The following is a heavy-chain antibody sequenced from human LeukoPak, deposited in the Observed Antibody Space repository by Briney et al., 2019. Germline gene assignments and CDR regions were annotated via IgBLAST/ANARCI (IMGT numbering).Heavy chain of an antibody. D-gene: IGHD6-19*01. J-gene: IGHJ4*02. CDR1: GYTFTVYY. V-gene: IGHV1-2*02. CDR2: INPNSGGT. CDR3: ATLVIAVAGGFGDY. Sequence: ASVTVSYKASGYTFTVYYMHWVRQAPGQGLEWMGWINPNSGGTNYAQKFQGRVTMTRDTSISTGCMELSRLRSDDTAVYYCATLVIAVAGGFGDYWGQGTLVTVSS.